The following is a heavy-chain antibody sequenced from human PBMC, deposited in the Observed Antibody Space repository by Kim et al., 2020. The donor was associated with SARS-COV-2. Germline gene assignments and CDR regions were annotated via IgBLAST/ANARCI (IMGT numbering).Heavy chain of an antibody. V-gene: IGHV1-18*04. CDR3: ARERQLAPAYYYYYGMDV. J-gene: IGHJ6*02. D-gene: IGHD6-6*01. Sequence: ASVKVSCKASGYTFTSYGISWVRQAPGQGLEWMGWISAYNGNTNYAQKLQGRVTMTTDTSTSTAYMELRSLRSDDTAVYYCARERQLAPAYYYYYGMDVWGQGTTVTVSS. CDR1: GYTFTSYG. CDR2: ISAYNGNT.